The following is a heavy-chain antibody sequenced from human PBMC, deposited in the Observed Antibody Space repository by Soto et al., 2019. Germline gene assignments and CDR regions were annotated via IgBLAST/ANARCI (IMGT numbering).Heavy chain of an antibody. CDR3: AREYYDFWSGYPGYGMDF. CDR2: INPNSGVT. D-gene: IGHD3-3*01. V-gene: IGHV1-2*04. CDR1: GSTFTCYY. J-gene: IGHJ6*02. Sequence: GXSVKVCCRSSGSTFTCYYIHLVRQAPGQGLEWMGWINPNSGVTNYAQKFQGWVTMTRDTSISTAYMELSRLRYDDTAVYYCAREYYDFWSGYPGYGMDFWGQGTTVTVSS.